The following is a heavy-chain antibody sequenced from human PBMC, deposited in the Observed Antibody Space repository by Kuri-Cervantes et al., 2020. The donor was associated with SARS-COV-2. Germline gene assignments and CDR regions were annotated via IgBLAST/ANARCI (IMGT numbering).Heavy chain of an antibody. Sequence: SETLSLTCAVYGGSFSGYYWSWIRQPPGKGLEWIGEINHSGSTNYNPSLKSRVTISVDTSKNQFSLKLTSVTAEDTAVYFCARGYPGGNTFAASWGPGTLVTVSS. D-gene: IGHD2/OR15-2a*01. V-gene: IGHV4-34*01. CDR2: INHSGST. CDR3: ARGYPGGNTFAAS. CDR1: GGSFSGYY. J-gene: IGHJ5*01.